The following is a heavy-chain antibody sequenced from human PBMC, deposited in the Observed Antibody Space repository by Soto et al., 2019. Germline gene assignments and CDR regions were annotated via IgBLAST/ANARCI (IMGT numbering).Heavy chain of an antibody. Sequence: ASVKVSCKSSGYTFSMSGISWVRQATGQGLEWLGWMNPTSGNTGYAQKFQGRVTMTRNTSIRTAYMELTSLKSEDTAVYFCARGVGSGTSRILQWGQGTLVTVYS. CDR1: GYTFSMSG. V-gene: IGHV1-8*01. D-gene: IGHD2-2*01. CDR2: MNPTSGNT. J-gene: IGHJ4*02. CDR3: ARGVGSGTSRILQ.